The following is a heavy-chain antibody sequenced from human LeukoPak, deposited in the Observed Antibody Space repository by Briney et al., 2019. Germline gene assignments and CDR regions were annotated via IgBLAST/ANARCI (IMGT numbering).Heavy chain of an antibody. V-gene: IGHV3-23*01. J-gene: IGHJ4*02. CDR2: ISGIDANA. D-gene: IGHD3-3*01. CDR3: AKGRFYFDY. Sequence: PGGSLRLSCVVSGFTFTRNPMNWVRQAPGKGLEWVTAISGIDANAYYTDSVKGRFTISTDNSKNTLYLQMNSLRVEDTAVYYCAKGRFYFDYWGQGALVTVSS. CDR1: GFTFTRNP.